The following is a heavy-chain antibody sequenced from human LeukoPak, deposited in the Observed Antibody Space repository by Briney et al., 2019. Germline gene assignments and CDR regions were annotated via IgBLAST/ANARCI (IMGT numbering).Heavy chain of an antibody. D-gene: IGHD2-21*02. J-gene: IGHJ4*02. CDR1: GYSISSTYY. CDR2: VFHSGNT. V-gene: IGHV4-38-2*02. CDR3: ASLGYCGGDCYSFDY. Sequence: SETLSLTCTVSGYSISSTYYWGWIRQPPGKGLEWVGSVFHSGNTYYNPSLKSRLTISVDTSKNQFSLKLSSVTAADTAVYYCASLGYCGGDCYSFDYWGQGTLVTVSS.